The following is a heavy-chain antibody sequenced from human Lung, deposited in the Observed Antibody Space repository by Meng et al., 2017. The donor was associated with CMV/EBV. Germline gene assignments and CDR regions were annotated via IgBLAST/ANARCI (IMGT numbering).Heavy chain of an antibody. Sequence: SLKISCAASGFTFDDYAMHWVRQAPGKGLEWVSGISWNSGSIGYADSVKGRFTISRDNAKNSLYLQMNSLRAEDTALYYCAKESSGVDYWGQGTLVTVSS. CDR2: ISWNSGSI. CDR3: AKESSGVDY. D-gene: IGHD6-19*01. CDR1: GFTFDDYA. V-gene: IGHV3-9*01. J-gene: IGHJ4*02.